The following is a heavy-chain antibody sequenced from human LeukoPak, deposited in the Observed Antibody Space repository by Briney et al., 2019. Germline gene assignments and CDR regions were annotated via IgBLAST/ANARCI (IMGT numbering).Heavy chain of an antibody. CDR3: AKDPFTSSSWYHHWFDP. CDR2: ISGSGGST. J-gene: IGHJ5*02. CDR1: GFTFSSYA. Sequence: GGSLRLSCAASGFTFSSYAMSWVRQAPGKGLEWVSAISGSGGSTYYADSVKGRFTISGDNSKNTLYLQMNSLRAEDTAVYYCAKDPFTSSSWYHHWFDPWGQGTPVTVSS. D-gene: IGHD6-13*01. V-gene: IGHV3-23*01.